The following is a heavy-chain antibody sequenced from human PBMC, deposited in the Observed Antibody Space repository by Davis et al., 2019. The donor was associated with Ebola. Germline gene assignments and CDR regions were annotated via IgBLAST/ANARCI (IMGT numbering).Heavy chain of an antibody. Sequence: GESLKISCAASEFTFSNYAMHWVRQAPGKGLEWVADISYDGTKKYYADSVKGRFTISRDNSENTLYLHLSGLRAGDTAVYYCARDHLQYFGSGSLDVWGQGTTVTVSS. J-gene: IGHJ6*02. D-gene: IGHD3-10*01. CDR3: ARDHLQYFGSGSLDV. V-gene: IGHV3-30*04. CDR1: EFTFSNYA. CDR2: ISYDGTKK.